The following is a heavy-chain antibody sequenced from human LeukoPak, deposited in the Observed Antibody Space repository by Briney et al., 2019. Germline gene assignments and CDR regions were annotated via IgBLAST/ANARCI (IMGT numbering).Heavy chain of an antibody. J-gene: IGHJ3*02. Sequence: GGSLRLSCAASGFTFSSYGMHWVRQAPGRGLEWVAVIWYDGSNKYYADSVKGRFTISRDNSKNTLYLQMNSLRAEDTAVYYCAKLVDTAMVEDAFDIWGQGTMVTVSS. D-gene: IGHD5-18*01. CDR3: AKLVDTAMVEDAFDI. V-gene: IGHV3-33*06. CDR1: GFTFSSYG. CDR2: IWYDGSNK.